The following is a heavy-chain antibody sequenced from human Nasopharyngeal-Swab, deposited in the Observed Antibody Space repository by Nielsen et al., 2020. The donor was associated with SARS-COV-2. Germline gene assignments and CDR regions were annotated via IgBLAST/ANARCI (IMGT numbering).Heavy chain of an antibody. Sequence: GVLKISCAASGFTFSNYWMHWVRQAPGKGLVWVSRINSDGSSTSYADSVKGRFTISRDNAKNTLYLQMNSLRAEDTAVYYCTRGGGYYYMDVWGKGTTVTVSS. CDR3: TRGGGYYYMDV. V-gene: IGHV3-74*01. CDR1: GFTFSNYW. CDR2: INSDGSST. J-gene: IGHJ6*03. D-gene: IGHD2-15*01.